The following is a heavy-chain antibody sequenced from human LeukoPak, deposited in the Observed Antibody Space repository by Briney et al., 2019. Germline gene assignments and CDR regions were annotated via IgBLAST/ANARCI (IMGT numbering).Heavy chain of an antibody. J-gene: IGHJ4*02. D-gene: IGHD4-17*01. CDR2: ISSRADTI. V-gene: IGHV3-48*03. CDR1: GFTFISHE. CDR3: LSAFDYGPLIPFHF. Sequence: GGSLRLSCATSGFTFISHEMSWLRQAPGKGLQWIAYISSRADTIYYAESVKGRFTVSRDYSKDSLHLQMTSLRAEDTALYYCLSAFDYGPLIPFHFWAQGTRVAVSS.